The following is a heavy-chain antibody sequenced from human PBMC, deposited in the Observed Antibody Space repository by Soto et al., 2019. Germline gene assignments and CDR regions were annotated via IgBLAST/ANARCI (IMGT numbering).Heavy chain of an antibody. V-gene: IGHV4-39*01. CDR1: DGSTRSSSYF. CDR2: IYYSGST. J-gene: IGHJ5*02. Sequence: AANTLSDTWTGSDGSTRSSSYFWGWIRQHPGKGLEWIGSIYYSGSTYYNPSLKSRVTISVDTSKNQFSLKLSSVTAADTAVYFCARNTSTYCASWGQGIPVS. D-gene: IGHD2-21*01. CDR3: ARNTSTYCAS.